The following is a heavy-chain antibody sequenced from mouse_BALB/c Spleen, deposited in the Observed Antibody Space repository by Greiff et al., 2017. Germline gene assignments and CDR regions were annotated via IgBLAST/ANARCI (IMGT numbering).Heavy chain of an antibody. D-gene: IGHD1-1*01. CDR3: ARDNYYGSPAWVAD. CDR1: GFTFSDYY. CDR2: ISDGCSYT. J-gene: IGHJ3*01. V-gene: IGHV5-4*02. Sequence: DVMLVASGGGLVKPGGSLTLSCAASGFTFSDYYMYWVRQTPEKRLEWVATISDGCSYTYYPDSVKGRFTISRDNDKNNLYLQMSSLKSEDTAMYYCARDNYYGSPAWVADWGKGSMGTV.